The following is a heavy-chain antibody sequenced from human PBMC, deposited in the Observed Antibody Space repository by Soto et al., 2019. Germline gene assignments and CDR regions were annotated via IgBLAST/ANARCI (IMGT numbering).Heavy chain of an antibody. J-gene: IGHJ6*02. CDR2: IIPIFGTA. D-gene: IGHD1-1*01. V-gene: IGHV1-69*06. CDR1: GGTLSSYA. CDR3: ARDHQPQLYYYYGMDV. Sequence: SVKVSCKASGGTLSSYAISWVRQAPGQGLEWMGGIIPIFGTANYAQKFQGRVTITADKSTSTAYMELSSLRSEDTAVYYCARDHQPQLYYYYGMDVWGQGTTVTVSS.